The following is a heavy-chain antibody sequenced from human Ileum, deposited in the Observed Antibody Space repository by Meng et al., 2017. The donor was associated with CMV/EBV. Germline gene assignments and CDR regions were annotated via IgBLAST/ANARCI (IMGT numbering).Heavy chain of an antibody. CDR1: GYTFSSHY. V-gene: IGHV1-46*01. D-gene: IGHD1-26*01. CDR3: ARDNSAIVVWWFDP. J-gene: IGHJ5*02. CDR2: INPTGGST. Sequence: KASGYTFSSHYIHWVRQAPGQGLEWMGIINPTGGSTSYAQKFQGRVTMTRDTSTSTVYMELSSLRSEDTAVYYCARDNSAIVVWWFDPWGQGTLVTVSS.